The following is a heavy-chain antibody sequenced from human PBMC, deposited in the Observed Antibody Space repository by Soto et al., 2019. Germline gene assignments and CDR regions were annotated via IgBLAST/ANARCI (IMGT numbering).Heavy chain of an antibody. CDR3: ARRYGSAFDF. CDR1: GGSISSYY. V-gene: IGHV4-59*01. CDR2: IYYSGST. J-gene: IGHJ3*01. Sequence: QVQLQESGPGLVKPSETLSLTCTVAGGSISSYYWSWIRQPPGKGLAWIGYIYYSGSTNYNPSLKSRVTISVDTSKNQFSLKLTSVNAADTAVYYCARRYGSAFDFWGQGTMVTVSS. D-gene: IGHD3-10*01.